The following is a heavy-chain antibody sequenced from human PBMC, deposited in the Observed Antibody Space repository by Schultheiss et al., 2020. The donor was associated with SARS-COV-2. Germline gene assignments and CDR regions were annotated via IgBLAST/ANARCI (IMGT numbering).Heavy chain of an antibody. V-gene: IGHV3-23*01. CDR2: ISGSGGST. Sequence: GGSLRLSCAASGFTFSSYAMSWVRQAPGKGLEWVSAISGSGGSTYYADSVKGRFTISRDNAKNSLYLQMNSLRAEDTAVYYCARRVPAAIYFDYWGQGTLVTVSS. D-gene: IGHD2-2*01. J-gene: IGHJ4*02. CDR3: ARRVPAAIYFDY. CDR1: GFTFSSYA.